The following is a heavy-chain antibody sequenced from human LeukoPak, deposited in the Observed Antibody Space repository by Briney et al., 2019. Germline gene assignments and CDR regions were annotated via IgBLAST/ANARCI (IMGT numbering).Heavy chain of an antibody. J-gene: IGHJ3*02. CDR2: IIPIFGTA. Sequence: SVKVSCKASGGTFSSYAISWVRQAPGQGLEWMGGIIPIFGTANYAQKFQGRVTITTDESTSTAYMELSSLRSEDTAVYYCARTPRYCSSTSCLFGAFDIWGQGTMVTVSS. CDR3: ARTPRYCSSTSCLFGAFDI. V-gene: IGHV1-69*05. D-gene: IGHD2-2*01. CDR1: GGTFSSYA.